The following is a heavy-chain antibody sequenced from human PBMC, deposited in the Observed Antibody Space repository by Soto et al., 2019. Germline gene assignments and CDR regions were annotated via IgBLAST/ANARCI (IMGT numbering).Heavy chain of an antibody. CDR1: GYSFTSYW. V-gene: IGHV5-10-1*01. Sequence: PGESLKISCKGSGYSFTSYWISWVRQMPGKGLEWMGRIDPSDSYTNYSPSFQGHVTISADKSIRTAYLQWSSLKDSDTAMYYSASGHCSRTSCPYGMDVWGQGTTVTVSS. CDR3: ASGHCSRTSCPYGMDV. D-gene: IGHD2-2*01. CDR2: IDPSDSYT. J-gene: IGHJ6*02.